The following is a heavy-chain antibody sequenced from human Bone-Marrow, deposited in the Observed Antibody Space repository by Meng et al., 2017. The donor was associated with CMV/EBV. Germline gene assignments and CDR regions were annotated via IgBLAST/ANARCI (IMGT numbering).Heavy chain of an antibody. CDR2: IYYSGST. CDR1: GGSISSYY. J-gene: IGHJ6*02. CDR3: ARAGVPAANPFYGMGV. Sequence: SETLSLTCTVSGGSISSYYWSWIRQPPGKGLEWIGYIYYSGSTNYNPSLKSRVTISVDTSKNQFSLKLSSVTAADTAVYYCARAGVPAANPFYGMGVWGQGPTVPVSS. V-gene: IGHV4-59*01. D-gene: IGHD2-2*01.